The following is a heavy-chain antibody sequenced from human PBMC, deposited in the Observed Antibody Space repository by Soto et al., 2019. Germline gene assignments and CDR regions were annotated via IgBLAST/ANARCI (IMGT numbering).Heavy chain of an antibody. Sequence: GGSLRLSCAASGFTFSSYAIHWVRQAPGKGLEWVAVISYDGSNKYYGDSVKGRLTISRDKSKNTLYLQMNSRRAEETAVYYCAREAGYSSCWTYGYWSQGTLVTAPQ. J-gene: IGHJ4*02. D-gene: IGHD6-19*01. V-gene: IGHV3-30-3*01. CDR3: AREAGYSSCWTYGY. CDR1: GFTFSSYA. CDR2: ISYDGSNK.